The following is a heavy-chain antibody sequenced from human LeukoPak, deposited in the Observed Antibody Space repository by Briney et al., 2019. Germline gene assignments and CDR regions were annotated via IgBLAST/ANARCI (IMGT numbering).Heavy chain of an antibody. D-gene: IGHD3-10*01. CDR3: AREGGVTMEQSGMDV. CDR2: INPSGGST. V-gene: IGHV1-46*01. J-gene: IGHJ6*02. CDR1: GYTFTSYY. Sequence: GAPVKVSCKASGYTFTSYYMHWVRQAPGQGLEWMGIINPSGGSTSYAQKFQGRVTMTRDTSTSTVYMELSSLRSEDTAVYYCAREGGVTMEQSGMDVWGQGTTVTVSS.